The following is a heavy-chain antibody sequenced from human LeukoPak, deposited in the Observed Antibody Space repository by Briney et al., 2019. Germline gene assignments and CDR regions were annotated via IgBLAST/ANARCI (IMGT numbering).Heavy chain of an antibody. J-gene: IGHJ4*02. V-gene: IGHV3-9*01. CDR3: AKDKGIGIAARREFDY. D-gene: IGHD6-6*01. CDR1: GFTFDDYA. Sequence: GGSLRLSCAASGFTFDDYAMHWVRQAPGKGLEWVSGISWNSGSIGYADSVKGRFTISRDNAKNSLYLQMNSLRAEDTALYYCAKDKGIGIAARREFDYWGQGTLVTVSS. CDR2: ISWNSGSI.